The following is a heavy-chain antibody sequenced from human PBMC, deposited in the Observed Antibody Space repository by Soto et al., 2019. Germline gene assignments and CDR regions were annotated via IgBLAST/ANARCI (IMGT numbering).Heavy chain of an antibody. CDR3: AIDPSAAYPDY. Sequence: GGSLRLSCAASGFTFSSYGMTFSSYAMSWVRQAPGKGLEWVSTISGSGDSTYYADSVKGRFTISRDNSKNTLFLQMNSLRAGDTALYYCAIDPSAAYPDYWGQGTLVTVSS. V-gene: IGHV3-23*01. CDR2: ISGSGDST. CDR1: GFTFSSYGMTFSSYA. J-gene: IGHJ4*02. D-gene: IGHD2-15*01.